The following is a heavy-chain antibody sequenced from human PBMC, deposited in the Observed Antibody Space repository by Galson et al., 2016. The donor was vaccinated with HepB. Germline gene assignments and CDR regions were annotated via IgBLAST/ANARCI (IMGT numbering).Heavy chain of an antibody. Sequence: SLRLSCAASGFTFSNYAMSWVRQAPGKGLEWVSAISGSGAGTYYADSVKGRFTISRDKSKNTLYLQMSSLSAEDTAVYYCVKDYYRGTFDYWGQGTLVTVSS. CDR1: GFTFSNYA. J-gene: IGHJ4*02. CDR3: VKDYYRGTFDY. CDR2: ISGSGAGT. D-gene: IGHD3-22*01. V-gene: IGHV3-23*01.